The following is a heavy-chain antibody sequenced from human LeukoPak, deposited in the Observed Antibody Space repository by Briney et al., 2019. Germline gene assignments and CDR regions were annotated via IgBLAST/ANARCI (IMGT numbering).Heavy chain of an antibody. CDR1: GGSISSYY. Sequence: TSETLSLTCTVSGGSISSYYWSWIRQPPGKGLEWIGYIYYSGGTNYNPSLKSRVTISVDTSKNQFSLKLSSVTAADTAVYYCARVGSSGWRQFDYWGQGTLVTVSS. J-gene: IGHJ4*02. V-gene: IGHV4-59*01. CDR2: IYYSGGT. D-gene: IGHD6-19*01. CDR3: ARVGSSGWRQFDY.